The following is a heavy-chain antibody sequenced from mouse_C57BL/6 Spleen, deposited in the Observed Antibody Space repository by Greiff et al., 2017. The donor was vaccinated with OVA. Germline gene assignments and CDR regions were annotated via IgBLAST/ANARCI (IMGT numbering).Heavy chain of an antibody. CDR1: GFTFSSYG. CDR3: ARRGYYYGSSYDAMDY. J-gene: IGHJ4*01. D-gene: IGHD1-1*01. CDR2: ISSGGSYT. Sequence: DVQLQESGGDLVKPGGSLKLSCAASGFTFSSYGMSWVRQTPDKRLEWVATISSGGSYTYYPDSVKGRFTISRDNAKNTLYLQMSILKSEDTAMYYCARRGYYYGSSYDAMDYWGQGTSVTVSS. V-gene: IGHV5-6*01.